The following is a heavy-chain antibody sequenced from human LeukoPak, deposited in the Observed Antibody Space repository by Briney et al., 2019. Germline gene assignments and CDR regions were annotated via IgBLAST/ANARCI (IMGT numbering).Heavy chain of an antibody. CDR3: ARGSDILTGYYSDYYYMDV. CDR1: GYTFTSYG. J-gene: IGHJ6*03. CDR2: INPNSGGT. V-gene: IGHV1-2*02. Sequence: GASVKVSCKASGYTFTSYGISWVRQAPGQGLEWMGWINPNSGGTNYAQKFQGRVTMTRDTSISTAYMELSRLRSDDTAVYYCARGSDILTGYYSDYYYMDVWGKGTTVTISS. D-gene: IGHD3-9*01.